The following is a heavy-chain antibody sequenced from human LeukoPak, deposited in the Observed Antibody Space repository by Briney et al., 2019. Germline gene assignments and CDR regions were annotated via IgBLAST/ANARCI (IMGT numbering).Heavy chain of an antibody. CDR3: ARGIVVVPAAKVGHAFDI. CDR2: FYHGGSS. CDR1: GCSISSGGYS. J-gene: IGHJ3*02. D-gene: IGHD2-2*01. V-gene: IGHV4-30-2*01. Sequence: SQTLSLTCAVSGCSISSGGYSGCWSRQPPGKGLECSGYFYHGGSSYYNSSLKSRATLSVDRSKNQFSLQLSSVTAADTAVYYCARGIVVVPAAKVGHAFDIWGQGTMVTVSS.